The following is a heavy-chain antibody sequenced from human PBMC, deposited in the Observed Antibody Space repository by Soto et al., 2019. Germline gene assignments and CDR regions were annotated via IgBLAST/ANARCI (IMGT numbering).Heavy chain of an antibody. D-gene: IGHD6-6*01. CDR3: ARIGYSSSSLDY. Sequence: GGSLRLSCAASGFIFRNYWMSWVRQAPGKGLEWVANIKEDGGQKYYMDSVKGRFTISRDNARNSLYLQINSLRAEDTAMYYCARIGYSSSSLDYWGLGTLVTVSS. CDR1: GFIFRNYW. CDR2: IKEDGGQK. J-gene: IGHJ4*02. V-gene: IGHV3-7*03.